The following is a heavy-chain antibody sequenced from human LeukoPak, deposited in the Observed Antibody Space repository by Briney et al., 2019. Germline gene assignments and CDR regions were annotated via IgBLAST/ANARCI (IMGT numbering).Heavy chain of an antibody. D-gene: IGHD3-10*01. CDR2: INHSGST. CDR3: ARAVTMVRGVPGWFDP. J-gene: IGHJ5*02. CDR1: GGSFSGYH. Sequence: SETLSLTCAVYGGSFSGYHWSWIRQPPGKGLEWIGEINHSGSTNYNPSLKSRVTISVDTSKNRFSLKLSSVTAADTAVYYCARAVTMVRGVPGWFDPWGQGTLVTVSS. V-gene: IGHV4-34*01.